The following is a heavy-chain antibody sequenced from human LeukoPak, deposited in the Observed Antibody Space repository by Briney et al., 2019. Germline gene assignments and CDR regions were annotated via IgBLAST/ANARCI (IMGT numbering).Heavy chain of an antibody. Sequence: SSETLSLTCTVSGGSISSYYWSWIRQPPGKGLEWIGDIYYSGTTNYNPSLKSRVTISVGTSKNQFSLKLSSVTAADTAVYYCARGVYIAAAQYGYWGQGTLVTVSS. J-gene: IGHJ4*02. D-gene: IGHD6-13*01. CDR3: ARGVYIAAAQYGY. V-gene: IGHV4-59*01. CDR2: IYYSGTT. CDR1: GGSISSYY.